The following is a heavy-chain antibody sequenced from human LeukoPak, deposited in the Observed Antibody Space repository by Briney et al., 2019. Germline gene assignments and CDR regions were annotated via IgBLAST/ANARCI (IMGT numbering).Heavy chain of an antibody. CDR1: GFTFDDYA. Sequence: PGGSLRLSCTASGFTFDDYAMHWVRQAPGKGLEWVSGISWNSGSIGYADSVKGRFTISRDNAKNSLYLQMNSLRAEDTALYYCAKPAITMVRGVIITEYYFDYWGQGTLVTVSS. CDR3: AKPAITMVRGVIITEYYFDY. V-gene: IGHV3-9*01. J-gene: IGHJ4*02. D-gene: IGHD3-10*01. CDR2: ISWNSGSI.